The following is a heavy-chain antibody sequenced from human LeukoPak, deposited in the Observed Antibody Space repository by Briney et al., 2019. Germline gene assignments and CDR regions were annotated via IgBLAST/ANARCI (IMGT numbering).Heavy chain of an antibody. Sequence: SETLSLTCAVYGGSFSGYYWRWIRQPPGKGLEWIGEINHSGSTNYNPSLKSRVTISVDTSKNQFSLKLSSVTAADTAVYYCARGASYKYYYDSSGYYYSRSEAYYFDYWGQGTLVTVSS. J-gene: IGHJ4*02. CDR3: ARGASYKYYYDSSGYYYSRSEAYYFDY. D-gene: IGHD3-22*01. CDR2: INHSGST. V-gene: IGHV4-34*01. CDR1: GGSFSGYY.